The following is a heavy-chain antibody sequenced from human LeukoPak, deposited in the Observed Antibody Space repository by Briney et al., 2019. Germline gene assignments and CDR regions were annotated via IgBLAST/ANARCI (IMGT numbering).Heavy chain of an antibody. V-gene: IGHV3-66*01. CDR1: GFTVSSNY. D-gene: IGHD6-19*01. CDR2: IYSGGST. J-gene: IGHJ4*02. Sequence: SGGSLRLSCAASGFTVSSNYMSWVRQAPGKGLEWVSVIYSGGSTYYADSVKGRFTISRDNSKNTLYLQMNSLRAEDTAVYYCARAESGWYFDYWGQGTLVTVSS. CDR3: ARAESGWYFDY.